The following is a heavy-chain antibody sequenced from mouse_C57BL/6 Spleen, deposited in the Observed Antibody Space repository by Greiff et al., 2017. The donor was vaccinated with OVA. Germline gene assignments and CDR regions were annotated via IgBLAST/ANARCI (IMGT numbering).Heavy chain of an antibody. V-gene: IGHV1-18*01. CDR3: ARRIFITTVVPHSHWYFDV. J-gene: IGHJ1*03. Sequence: EVQLQQSGPELVKPGASVKIPCKASGYTFTDYNMDWVKQSHGKSLEWIGDINPNNGGTIYNQKFKGKATLTVDKSSSTAYMELRSLTSEDTAVYYCARRIFITTVVPHSHWYFDVWGTGTTVTVSS. CDR1: GYTFTDYN. CDR2: INPNNGGT. D-gene: IGHD1-1*01.